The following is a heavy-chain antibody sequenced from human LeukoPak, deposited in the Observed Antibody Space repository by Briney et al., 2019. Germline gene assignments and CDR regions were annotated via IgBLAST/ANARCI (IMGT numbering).Heavy chain of an antibody. CDR1: GFTFSSYA. CDR2: ISGSGGST. D-gene: IGHD3-3*01. CDR3: ARDRASYDFWSGYNYMDV. Sequence: GGSLRLSCAASGFTFSSYAMSWVRQAPGKGLEWVSAISGSGGSTYYADSVKGRFTISRDNSKNTLYLQMNSLRAEDTAVYYCARDRASYDFWSGYNYMDVWGKGTTVTVSS. J-gene: IGHJ6*03. V-gene: IGHV3-23*01.